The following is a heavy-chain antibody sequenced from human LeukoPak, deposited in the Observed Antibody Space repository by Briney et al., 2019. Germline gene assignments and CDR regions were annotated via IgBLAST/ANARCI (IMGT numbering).Heavy chain of an antibody. CDR1: GGSISSYY. D-gene: IGHD6-13*01. V-gene: IGHV4-59*01. CDR3: ARGEGYSSSPDYFDY. CDR2: IYYSGST. Sequence: PPETLSLTCTVSGGSISSYYWSWIRQPPGKGLEWIGYIYYSGSTNYNPSLKSRVTISVDTSKNQFSLKLSSVTAADTAVYYCARGEGYSSSPDYFDYWGQGTLVTVSS. J-gene: IGHJ4*02.